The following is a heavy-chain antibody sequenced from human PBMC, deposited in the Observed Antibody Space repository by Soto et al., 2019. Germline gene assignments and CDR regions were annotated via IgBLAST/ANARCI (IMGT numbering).Heavy chain of an antibody. CDR2: INAGNGNT. Sequence: QVQLVQSGAEVKKPGASVKVSCKASGYTFTSYAMHWVRQAPGQRLEWMGWINAGNGNTKYSQKFQGRVNITRDTSASTAYMELSSMRSEDTAVYYCARESDYYGSGSYSGGNWFDPWGQGTLVTVSS. V-gene: IGHV1-3*01. D-gene: IGHD3-10*01. J-gene: IGHJ5*02. CDR3: ARESDYYGSGSYSGGNWFDP. CDR1: GYTFTSYA.